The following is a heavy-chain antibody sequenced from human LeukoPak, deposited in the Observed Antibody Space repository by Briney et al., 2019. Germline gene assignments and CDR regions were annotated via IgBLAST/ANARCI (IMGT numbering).Heavy chain of an antibody. J-gene: IGHJ4*02. CDR3: AGSGSYKYYFDY. CDR2: ISSSSSYI. CDR1: GFTFSMYS. V-gene: IGHV3-21*01. Sequence: GGSLRLSCAASGFTFSMYSMNWVRQAPGKGLEWVSSISSSSSYIYYADSVKGRFTISRDNAKNSLYLQMNSLRAEDTAVYYCAGSGSYKYYFDYWGQGTLVTVSS. D-gene: IGHD3-10*01.